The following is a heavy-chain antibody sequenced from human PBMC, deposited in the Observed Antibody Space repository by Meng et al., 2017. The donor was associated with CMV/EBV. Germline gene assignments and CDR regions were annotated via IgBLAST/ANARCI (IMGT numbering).Heavy chain of an antibody. CDR1: GFTFSSYS. CDR2: ISSSSSYI. Sequence: GESLKISCAASGFTFSSYSMNWVRQAPGKGLEWVSSISSSSSYIYYADSVKGRFTISRDNAKNSLYLQMNSLRAEDTAVYYCARGYCSSTSCSAPDYWGQGTLVTVSS. V-gene: IGHV3-21*01. CDR3: ARGYCSSTSCSAPDY. D-gene: IGHD2-2*01. J-gene: IGHJ4*02.